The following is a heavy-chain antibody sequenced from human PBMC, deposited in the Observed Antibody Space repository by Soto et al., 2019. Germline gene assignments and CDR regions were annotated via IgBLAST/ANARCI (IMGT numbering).Heavy chain of an antibody. J-gene: IGHJ2*01. V-gene: IGHV1-3*01. CDR3: ARGGGDYVFSKGDGYWYFDL. CDR2: INAGNGNT. D-gene: IGHD4-17*01. Sequence: QVQLVQSGAEVKKPGASVKVSCKASGYTFTSYAMHWVRQAPGQRLEWMGWINAGNGNTKYSQKFQGRVTITRDTSASTAYMELSSLRSEDTAVYYCARGGGDYVFSKGDGYWYFDLWGRGTLVTVSS. CDR1: GYTFTSYA.